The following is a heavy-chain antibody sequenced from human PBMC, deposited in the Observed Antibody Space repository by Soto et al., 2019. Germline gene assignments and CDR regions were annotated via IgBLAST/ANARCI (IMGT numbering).Heavy chain of an antibody. CDR1: GGSISISDFF. CDR3: VRQVGLGKWNLDL. CDR2: KYYTGSA. D-gene: IGHD3-10*01. Sequence: SETLSLTCTVSGGSISISDFFWGWVRQPPGKGLEWIGIKYYTGSAYYNPSLKSRVAISVDTSTNQFSLKLTSVTAADTAVFYCVRQVGLGKWNLDLWGRGTLVT. J-gene: IGHJ2*01. V-gene: IGHV4-39*01.